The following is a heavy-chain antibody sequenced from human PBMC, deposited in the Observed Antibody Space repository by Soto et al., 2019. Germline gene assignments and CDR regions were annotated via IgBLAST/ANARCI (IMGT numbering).Heavy chain of an antibody. Sequence: GGSLRLSCAASGFTFDDYAMHWVRQAPGKGLEWVSGISWNSGSIGYADSVKGRFTISRDNAKNSLYLQMNSLRAEDTALYYCAKGRYDFWSPFDYWGQGTLVTVSS. CDR1: GFTFDDYA. CDR3: AKGRYDFWSPFDY. V-gene: IGHV3-9*01. CDR2: ISWNSGSI. J-gene: IGHJ4*02. D-gene: IGHD3-3*01.